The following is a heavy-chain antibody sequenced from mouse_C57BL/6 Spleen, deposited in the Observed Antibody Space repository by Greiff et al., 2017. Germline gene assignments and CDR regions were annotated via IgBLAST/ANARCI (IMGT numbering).Heavy chain of an antibody. D-gene: IGHD1-1*01. CDR2: INPGSGGT. Sequence: QVQLQQSGAELVRPGTSVKVSCKASGYAFTNYLIEWVQQRPGQGLEWIGVINPGSGGTNYNEKFKGKATLTADKTSSAAYMQLSSLTSEDSAVYDCSGTSSYGSSSAWFAYWGQGTLVTVSA. CDR3: SGTSSYGSSSAWFAY. CDR1: GYAFTNYL. V-gene: IGHV1-54*01. J-gene: IGHJ3*01.